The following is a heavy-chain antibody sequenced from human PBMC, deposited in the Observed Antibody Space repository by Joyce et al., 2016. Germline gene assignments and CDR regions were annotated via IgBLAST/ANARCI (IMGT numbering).Heavy chain of an antibody. V-gene: IGHV4-34*01. D-gene: IGHD3-10*01. Sequence: QVQLQEWGAGLLKPSETLSLTCAVYGGSLSGYYWSWIRQAPGMGLEGLGEVNERGRTNYNPSLKSRATTSMDTSKNQFSLRLTTVTAADTAVYFCARARRGIILARGEMGEYLQHWGRGTVVIVSS. CDR3: ARARRGIILARGEMGEYLQH. J-gene: IGHJ1*01. CDR1: GGSLSGYY. CDR2: VNERGRT.